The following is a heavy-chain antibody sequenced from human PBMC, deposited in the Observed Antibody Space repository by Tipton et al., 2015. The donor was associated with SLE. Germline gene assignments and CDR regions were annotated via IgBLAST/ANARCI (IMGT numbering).Heavy chain of an antibody. CDR2: IYYSGST. CDR3: ARDQGNWGAFDY. CDR1: GGSISSYY. D-gene: IGHD7-27*01. J-gene: IGHJ4*02. V-gene: IGHV4-59*12. Sequence: TLSLTCTVSGGSISSYYWSWIRQPPGKGLEWIGYIYYSGSTNYNPSLKSRVTISVDTSKNQFSLKLSAVTAADTAVYYCARDQGNWGAFDYWGQGTLVTVSS.